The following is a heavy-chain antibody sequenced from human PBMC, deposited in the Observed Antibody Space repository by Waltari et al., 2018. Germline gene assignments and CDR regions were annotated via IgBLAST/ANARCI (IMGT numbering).Heavy chain of an antibody. J-gene: IGHJ4*02. Sequence: QVQLQQSGPGLVKPSQTLSLTCAIFGDSVSTNSGTWNWIRQSPSRGLEWLGRTYYRTKWYNDYGISVKSRITINPDTSKNQFSLQLNSVTPEDTAVYYCTKGYSSALGFDYWGQGTLVTVSS. CDR1: GDSVSTNSGT. CDR2: TYYRTKWYN. CDR3: TKGYSSALGFDY. D-gene: IGHD6-19*01. V-gene: IGHV6-1*01.